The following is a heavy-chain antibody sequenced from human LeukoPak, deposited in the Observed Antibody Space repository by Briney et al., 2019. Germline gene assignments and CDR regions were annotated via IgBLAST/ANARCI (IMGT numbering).Heavy chain of an antibody. CDR2: IYYSGST. J-gene: IGHJ3*02. V-gene: IGHV4-39*07. CDR3: ARMDGVDILTGYYLYGAFDI. D-gene: IGHD3-9*01. Sequence: SETLSLTCTVSGGSISSSSYYWGWIRQPPGKGLEWIGSIYYSGSTYYNPSLKSRVTISVDTSKNQFSLKLSSVTAADTAVYYCARMDGVDILTGYYLYGAFDIWGQGTMVTVSS. CDR1: GGSISSSSYY.